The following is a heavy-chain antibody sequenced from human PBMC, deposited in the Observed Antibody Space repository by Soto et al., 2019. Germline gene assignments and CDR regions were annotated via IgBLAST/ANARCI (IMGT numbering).Heavy chain of an antibody. CDR1: GRDFGVDP. Sequence: PCGCLRLSVAAAGRDFGVDPMNWVRQAPGKGLEWVSYIGARGFPIYYADSVRGRFAMSRDNANNSVFLQMDSLRAEDTAQYFCATEPFDYWGRGALVTVSS. J-gene: IGHJ4*02. V-gene: IGHV3-48*04. CDR3: ATEPFDY. CDR2: IGARGFPI.